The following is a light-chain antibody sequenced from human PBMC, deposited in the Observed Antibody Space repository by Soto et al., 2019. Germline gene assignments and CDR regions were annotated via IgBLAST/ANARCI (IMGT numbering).Light chain of an antibody. V-gene: IGLV2-8*01. J-gene: IGLJ2*01. CDR3: SSYTGSSTNTVV. CDR1: SSDVGGYNY. CDR2: EVF. Sequence: QSVLTQPPSASGSPGQSVTISCTGTSSDVGGYNYVSWFQQYPGKAPKLLIYEVFKRPSGVPDRFSGSKSGNTASLTVSGLQAEDEADYYCSSYTGSSTNTVVFGGGTKLTVL.